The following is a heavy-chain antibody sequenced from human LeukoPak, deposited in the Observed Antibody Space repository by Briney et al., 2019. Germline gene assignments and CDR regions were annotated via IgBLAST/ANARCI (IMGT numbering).Heavy chain of an antibody. D-gene: IGHD2-2*01. Sequence: GASVKVSCKASGYTFTGYYIHWVRQAPGQGLEWMGWINPNSGGTNYAQKFQGRVTMTRDTSISTAYMELSRLRSDDTAVYYCARGYCSSTSCYVYFDYWGQGTLVTVSS. CDR3: ARGYCSSTSCYVYFDY. CDR2: INPNSGGT. CDR1: GYTFTGYY. J-gene: IGHJ4*02. V-gene: IGHV1-2*02.